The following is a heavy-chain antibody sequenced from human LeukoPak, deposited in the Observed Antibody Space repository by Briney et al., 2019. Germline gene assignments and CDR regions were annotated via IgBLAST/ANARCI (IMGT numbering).Heavy chain of an antibody. CDR3: ARGRGDYNWFDP. D-gene: IGHD2-21*02. V-gene: IGHV4-38-2*02. Sequence: SETLSLPCTVSGYSISSGYYWGWIRQPPGKGLEWIGSIYHSGSTYYNPSLKSRVPISIDTSKNQFSLKLSSVTAADTAVYYCARGRGDYNWFDPWGQGTLVTVSS. CDR1: GYSISSGYY. CDR2: IYHSGST. J-gene: IGHJ5*02.